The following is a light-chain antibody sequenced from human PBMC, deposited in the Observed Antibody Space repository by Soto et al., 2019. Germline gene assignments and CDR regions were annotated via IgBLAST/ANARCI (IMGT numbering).Light chain of an antibody. Sequence: DIQLTQSPSFLSASVGDRVTITCRASQGISSYLAWYQQKPGKAPKLLIYAASTLQSGFPSRFSGSGSGTEFTLTISSLQPEDFATYYCQQLNSYPPFGGGTKVEIK. J-gene: IGKJ4*02. CDR1: QGISSY. V-gene: IGKV1-9*01. CDR3: QQLNSYPP. CDR2: AAS.